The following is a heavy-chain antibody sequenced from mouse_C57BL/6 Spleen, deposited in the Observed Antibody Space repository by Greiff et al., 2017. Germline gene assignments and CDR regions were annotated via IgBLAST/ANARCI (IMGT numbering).Heavy chain of an antibody. D-gene: IGHD1-1*01. V-gene: IGHV1-53*01. J-gene: IGHJ1*03. CDR2: INPSNGGT. Sequence: QVQLQQPGTELVKPGASVKLSCKASGYTFTSYWMHWVKQRTGQGLEWIGNINPSNGGTNYNEKFKSKATLTVDKSSSTAYMQLSSLSSEDSAVYYCASGNYGSSWYFDVWGTGTTVTVSS. CDR1: GYTFTSYW. CDR3: ASGNYGSSWYFDV.